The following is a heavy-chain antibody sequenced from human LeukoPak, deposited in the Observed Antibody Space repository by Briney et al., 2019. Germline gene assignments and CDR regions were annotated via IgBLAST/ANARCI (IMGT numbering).Heavy chain of an antibody. CDR3: AREFDSRGDY. J-gene: IGHJ4*02. CDR1: GYTFTSYD. CDR2: ISAYNGNT. D-gene: IGHD3-10*01. V-gene: IGHV1-18*01. Sequence: ASVKVSCKASGYTFTSYDINWVRQATGQGLEWMGWISAYNGNTNYAQKLQGRVTMTTDTSTSTAYMELRSLRSDDTAVYYCAREFDSRGDYWGQGTLVTVSS.